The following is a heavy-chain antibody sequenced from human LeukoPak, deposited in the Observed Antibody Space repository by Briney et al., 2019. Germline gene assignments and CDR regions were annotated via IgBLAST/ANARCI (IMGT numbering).Heavy chain of an antibody. V-gene: IGHV3-23*01. D-gene: IGHD1-26*01. CDR1: GFTFSSYA. J-gene: IGHJ4*02. CDR3: ARDRGQFGSFDY. Sequence: GGSLRLSCAASGFTFSSYAMSWVRQAPGKGLEWVSAISGSGGSTYYADSVKGRFTISRDNAKNTLYLQMNSLRVDDSAVYYCARDRGQFGSFDYWGQGTLVTVSS. CDR2: ISGSGGST.